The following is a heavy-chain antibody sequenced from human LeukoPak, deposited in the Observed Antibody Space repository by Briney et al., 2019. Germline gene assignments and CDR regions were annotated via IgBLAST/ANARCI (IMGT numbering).Heavy chain of an antibody. Sequence: GGSLRLSCAASEFDFSSHAMTWVRQAPGKGLEWVSAISISGSKTYYADSVKGRFTISRDNSKNALYLQMNSLRAEDTAVYYCANEIRPNDYWGQGTQVTVSS. J-gene: IGHJ4*02. D-gene: IGHD4-17*01. V-gene: IGHV3-23*01. CDR3: ANEIRPNDY. CDR2: ISISGSKT. CDR1: EFDFSSHA.